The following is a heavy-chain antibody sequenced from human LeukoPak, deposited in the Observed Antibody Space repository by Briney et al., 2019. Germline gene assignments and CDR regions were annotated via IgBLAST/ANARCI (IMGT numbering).Heavy chain of an antibody. V-gene: IGHV3-23*01. CDR3: ARVAPMTLDAFDI. Sequence: GGSLRLSCAASGFTFSSYGMSWVRQAPGKGLEWVSAISGSGGSTYYADSVKGRFTISRDNAKNSLYLQMNSLRAEDTAVYYCARVAPMTLDAFDIWGQGTMVTVSS. D-gene: IGHD2-21*02. CDR2: ISGSGGST. CDR1: GFTFSSYG. J-gene: IGHJ3*02.